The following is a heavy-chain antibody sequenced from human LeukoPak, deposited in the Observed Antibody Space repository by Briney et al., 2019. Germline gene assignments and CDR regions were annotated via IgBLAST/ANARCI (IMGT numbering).Heavy chain of an antibody. D-gene: IGHD1-1*01. V-gene: IGHV3-21*01. CDR2: IYSDNT. CDR3: VRAGNWNYVYYMDV. Sequence: GGSLRLSCAASRFTFRRYAMSWVRQAPGKGLEWVSFIYSDNTHYSDSVKGRFTISRDNAKNSLYLQMNSLRAEDTAVYYCVRAGNWNYVYYMDVWGKGTTVIVSS. J-gene: IGHJ6*03. CDR1: RFTFRRYA.